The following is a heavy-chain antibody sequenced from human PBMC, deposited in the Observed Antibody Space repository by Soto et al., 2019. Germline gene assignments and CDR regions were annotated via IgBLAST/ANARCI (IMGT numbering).Heavy chain of an antibody. V-gene: IGHV3-7*01. Sequence: GGSLRLSXAASGFTFSSYWMSWVRQAPGKGLEWVANIKQDGSEKYYVDSVKGRFTISRDNAKNSLYLQMNSLRAEDTAVYYCARYSGSYYGRPFDIWGQGTMVTVSS. CDR1: GFTFSSYW. J-gene: IGHJ3*02. CDR2: IKQDGSEK. CDR3: ARYSGSYYGRPFDI. D-gene: IGHD1-26*01.